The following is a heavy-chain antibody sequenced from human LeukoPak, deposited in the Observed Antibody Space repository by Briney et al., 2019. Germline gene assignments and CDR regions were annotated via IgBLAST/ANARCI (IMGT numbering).Heavy chain of an antibody. V-gene: IGHV1-69*13. CDR3: ASPKYYDFWSGYYSFDY. CDR1: GGTFSSYA. Sequence: SVKVSCKASGGTFSSYAISWVRQAPGQGPEWMGGVIPIFGTANYAQKFQGRVTITADESTSTAYMELSSLRSEDTAVYYCASPKYYDFWSGYYSFDYWGQGTLVTVSS. CDR2: VIPIFGTA. J-gene: IGHJ4*02. D-gene: IGHD3-3*01.